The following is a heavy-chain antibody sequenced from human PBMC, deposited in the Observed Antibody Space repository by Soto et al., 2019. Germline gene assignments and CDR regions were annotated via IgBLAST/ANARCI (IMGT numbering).Heavy chain of an antibody. Sequence: LRLSCAASGFTFSNYAMHWVRQAPGKGLEWVALTSYDGNNEYYTDSVKGRFTISRDNSKNTLFLQMNSPRPEDTAVYYCAKDKGVFNWATSYFDYWGQGALVTVSS. CDR3: AKDKGVFNWATSYFDY. D-gene: IGHD1-1*01. CDR1: GFTFSNYA. CDR2: TSYDGNNE. J-gene: IGHJ4*02. V-gene: IGHV3-30*18.